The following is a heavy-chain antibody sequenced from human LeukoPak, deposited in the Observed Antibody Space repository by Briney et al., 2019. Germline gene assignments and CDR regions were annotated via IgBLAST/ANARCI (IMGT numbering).Heavy chain of an antibody. Sequence: GGSLRLSCAASGFTFNIYEMNWVRHAPGKGLEWISYISTSGSTRYYADSVKGRFTISRDNTENSLYLQMNSLRAEDTAVYYCARGDGGYYYGMDVWGKGTTVTVSS. CDR3: ARGDGGYYYGMDV. CDR1: GFTFNIYE. D-gene: IGHD4-23*01. CDR2: ISTSGSTR. V-gene: IGHV3-48*03. J-gene: IGHJ6*04.